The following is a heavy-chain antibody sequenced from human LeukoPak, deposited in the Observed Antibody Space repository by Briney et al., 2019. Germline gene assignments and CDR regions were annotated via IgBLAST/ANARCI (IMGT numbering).Heavy chain of an antibody. CDR1: GGSISSYY. V-gene: IGHV4-59*01. CDR3: ARSGYSYGADAVDI. Sequence: RPSETLSLTCTVSGGSISSYYWSWIRQPPGKGLEWIGYVYYSGSTNYNPSLKSRVSISVDTSKKQFSLKLSSVTAADTAVYYCARSGYSYGADAVDIWGQGTMVTVSS. D-gene: IGHD5-18*01. J-gene: IGHJ3*02. CDR2: VYYSGST.